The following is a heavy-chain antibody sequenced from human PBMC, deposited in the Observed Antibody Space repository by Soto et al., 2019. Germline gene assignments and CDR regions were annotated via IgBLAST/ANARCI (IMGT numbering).Heavy chain of an antibody. Sequence: QVQLVQSGAEVKKPGASVKVSCKASGYTFTSYAMHWVRQAPGQRLEWMGWINAGNGNTKYSQKFQGRVTITRDTSASTAYMELSSLRSEDTAVYYCAREGTTGTTVLVIPTSDMDVWGQGTTVTVSS. D-gene: IGHD1-1*01. CDR1: GYTFTSYA. CDR3: AREGTTGTTVLVIPTSDMDV. V-gene: IGHV1-3*01. CDR2: INAGNGNT. J-gene: IGHJ6*02.